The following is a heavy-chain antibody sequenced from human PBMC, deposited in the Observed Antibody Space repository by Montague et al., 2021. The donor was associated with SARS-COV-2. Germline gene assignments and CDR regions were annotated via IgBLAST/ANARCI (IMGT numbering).Heavy chain of an antibody. CDR1: GFSRSTSGLG. CDR2: SDWDDEK. V-gene: IGHV2-70*11. Sequence: PALVKPTQTLTLTCTFSGFSRSTSGLGVSWIRQPPGKALEWLARSDWDDEKYYSTSLKTRLTISKDTSKNQVVLTMTNMDPVDTATYYCARTYYGGRPFDYWGQGTLVTVSS. D-gene: IGHD4-23*01. J-gene: IGHJ4*02. CDR3: ARTYYGGRPFDY.